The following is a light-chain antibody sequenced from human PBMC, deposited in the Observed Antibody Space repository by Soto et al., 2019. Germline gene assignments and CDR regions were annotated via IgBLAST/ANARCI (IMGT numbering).Light chain of an antibody. CDR3: QQYDTSPPMYT. J-gene: IGKJ2*01. V-gene: IGKV3D-15*01. CDR2: ATS. Sequence: EIVMTQSPATLSVSPGERATLSCRAIQSVSSNLAWYQQKPDQSPRLLIYATSTRAAGIPDRFSGSGSGTDFTLTISRLEPDDVAVYYCQQYDTSPPMYTFGQGTKVDI. CDR1: QSVSSN.